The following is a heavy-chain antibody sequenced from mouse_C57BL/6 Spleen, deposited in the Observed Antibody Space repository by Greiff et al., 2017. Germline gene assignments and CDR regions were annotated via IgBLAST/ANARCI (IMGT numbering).Heavy chain of an antibody. V-gene: IGHV1-80*01. J-gene: IGHJ3*01. CDR1: GYAFSSYW. D-gene: IGHD3-2*02. CDR3: ARGAQASVFAY. Sequence: QVQLQQSGAELVKPGASVKISCKASGYAFSSYWMNWVKQRPGKGLEWIGQIYPGDGDTNYNGKFKGKATLTADKSSSTAYMQLSSLTAEDSSVYFCARGAQASVFAYWGQGTLVTVSA. CDR2: IYPGDGDT.